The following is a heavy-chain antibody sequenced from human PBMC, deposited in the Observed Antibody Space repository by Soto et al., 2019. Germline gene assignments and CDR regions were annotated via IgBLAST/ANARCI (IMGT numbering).Heavy chain of an antibody. CDR2: INHSGTT. Sequence: QVQLQQWGARLLKPSETLSLTCAMNGGSFSGFYWSWLRQPPGKGLECIGEINHSGTTNYNPSLQSRVIISLDPSQTHVSLNLTSVTAADAALYFCPIVHGDSGGNWFDPWGQGTLVAVSS. V-gene: IGHV4-34*01. CDR3: PIVHGDSGGNWFDP. CDR1: GGSFSGFY. J-gene: IGHJ5*02. D-gene: IGHD4-17*01.